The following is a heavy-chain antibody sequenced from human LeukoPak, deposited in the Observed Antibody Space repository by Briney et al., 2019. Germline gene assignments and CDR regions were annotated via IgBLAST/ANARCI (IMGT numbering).Heavy chain of an antibody. Sequence: GGSLRLSCAASGFTISDYYMSWIRQAPGKGLEWVSRISGGSTYTNYADSVKGRFTISRDNSKNTVYLQMNSLRAEDTAVYYCAGSYVSRSFDYWGQGTLVTVSS. CDR2: ISGGSTYT. CDR3: AGSYVSRSFDY. D-gene: IGHD3-16*01. J-gene: IGHJ4*02. CDR1: GFTISDYY. V-gene: IGHV3-11*06.